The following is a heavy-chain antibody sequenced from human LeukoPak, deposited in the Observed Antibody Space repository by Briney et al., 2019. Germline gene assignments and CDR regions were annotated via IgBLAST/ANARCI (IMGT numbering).Heavy chain of an antibody. V-gene: IGHV1-8*01. CDR3: ARGQDYSNYFSYYYYMDV. CDR1: GYTFTSYD. Sequence: ASVKVSCKASGYTFTSYDINWVRQATGQGLEWMGWMNPNSGNTGYAQKFQGRVTMTRNTSISTAYMELSSLRSEDTAVYYCARGQDYSNYFSYYYYMDVWGKGTTVTASS. CDR2: MNPNSGNT. J-gene: IGHJ6*03. D-gene: IGHD4-11*01.